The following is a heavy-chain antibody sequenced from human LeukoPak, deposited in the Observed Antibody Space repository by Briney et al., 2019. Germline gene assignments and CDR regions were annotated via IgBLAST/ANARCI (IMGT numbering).Heavy chain of an antibody. CDR3: ARATRAARHFDY. CDR2: MYYSGST. V-gene: IGHV4-39*07. J-gene: IGHJ4*02. D-gene: IGHD6-6*01. CDR1: GGSVSSISYY. Sequence: SETLSLTCTVSGGSVSSISYYWGWIRQPPGKGLEWIVSMYYSGSTYNNPSLKSRVTISVDTSKNQFSLKLSSVTAADTAVYYCARATRAARHFDYWGQGTLVTVSS.